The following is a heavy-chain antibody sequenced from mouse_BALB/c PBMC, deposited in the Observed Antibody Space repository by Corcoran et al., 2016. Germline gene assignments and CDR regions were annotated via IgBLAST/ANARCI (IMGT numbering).Heavy chain of an antibody. CDR3: ARSPRNYHYFDY. J-gene: IGHJ2*01. CDR2: IDPANGNT. CDR1: GFNIKDTY. D-gene: IGHD2-1*01. Sequence: EVQLQQSGAELVKPGASVKLSCTASGFNIKDTYMHWVKQRPEQGLEWIGRIDPANGNTKYDPKFQGKATIPADTSSNTAYLQLSSLTSEDTVVYYCARSPRNYHYFDYWGQGTTLTVSS. V-gene: IGHV14-3*02.